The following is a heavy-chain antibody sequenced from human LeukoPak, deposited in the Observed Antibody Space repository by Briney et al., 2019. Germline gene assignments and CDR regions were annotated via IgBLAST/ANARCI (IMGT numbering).Heavy chain of an antibody. CDR2: IYYSGST. D-gene: IGHD2-15*01. CDR3: ARSDYSTYFDF. V-gene: IGHV4-59*01. J-gene: IGHJ4*02. Sequence: PSETLSLTCTVSDGSISSYYWTWIRQPPGKGLEWIGYIYYSGSTNYNPSLQSRVSISVDTSKNQFSLKLTSVTAADTAVYYCARSDYSTYFDFWGQGTLLTVSS. CDR1: DGSISSYY.